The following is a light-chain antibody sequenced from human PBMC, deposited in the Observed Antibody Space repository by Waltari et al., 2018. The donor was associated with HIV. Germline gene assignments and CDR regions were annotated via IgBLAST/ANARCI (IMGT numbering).Light chain of an antibody. J-gene: IGKJ1*01. CDR3: QQYNNNWT. CDR1: QSIHIW. CDR2: KAS. Sequence: DIQMTQSPSTLSASVGDRVTITCRASQSIHIWLAWYQQKLGKAPKRLVYKASSLESGVPSRFSGSGSGTEFTLTISSLQPDDFATYYCQQYNNNWTFGQGTKVEV. V-gene: IGKV1-5*03.